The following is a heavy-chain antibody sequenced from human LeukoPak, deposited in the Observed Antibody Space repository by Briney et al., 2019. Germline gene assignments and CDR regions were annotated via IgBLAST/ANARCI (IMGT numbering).Heavy chain of an antibody. CDR2: IDYSGST. CDR1: GGSISSSSYY. D-gene: IGHD5-18*01. Sequence: SETLSLTCTVSGGSISSSSYYWGWIRQSPGKGLEWIGSIDYSGSTYYNPSLKSRITISLDTFKNQFSLKLSSVTAADTAVYYCARDFVNRNYGYFYWGQGTLVTVSS. V-gene: IGHV4-39*07. CDR3: ARDFVNRNYGYFY. J-gene: IGHJ4*02.